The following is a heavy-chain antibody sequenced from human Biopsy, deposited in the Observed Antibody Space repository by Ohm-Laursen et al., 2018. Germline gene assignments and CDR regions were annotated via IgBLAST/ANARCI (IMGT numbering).Heavy chain of an antibody. CDR2: IYYTGHT. CDR3: AIDGNDFLTDYLKIDQ. CDR1: GGSIKSYY. Sequence: GTLSLTCTVSGGSIKSYYWNWIRQSPGKGLEWIGFIYYTGHTNYNPSLKSRATISVDTSKNQFSLKVISVTAADTAVYYCAIDGNDFLTDYLKIDQWGQGTLVTVSS. V-gene: IGHV4-59*01. J-gene: IGHJ4*02. D-gene: IGHD3-9*01.